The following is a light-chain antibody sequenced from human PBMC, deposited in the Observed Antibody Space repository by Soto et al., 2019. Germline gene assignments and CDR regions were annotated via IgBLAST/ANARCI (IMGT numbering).Light chain of an antibody. V-gene: IGLV8-61*01. CDR3: GLYMGSGTWV. CDR1: SGSVSTSYY. CDR2: STN. Sequence: QAVVTQEPSFSVSPGGTVTLTCGLSSGSVSTSYYPSWYQQTPGQAPRTLIYSTNTRSSGVPDRFSGSNLGNKAALTITGAQADDEADYYCGLYMGSGTWVFGGGTKLTVL. J-gene: IGLJ3*02.